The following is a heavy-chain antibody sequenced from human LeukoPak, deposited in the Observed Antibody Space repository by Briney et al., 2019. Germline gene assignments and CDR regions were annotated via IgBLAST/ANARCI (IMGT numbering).Heavy chain of an antibody. Sequence: GGSLRLSCAASGFTFSSYSMNWVRQAPGKGLEWVSSISSSSSYIYYADSMKGRFTISRDNAKNSLYLQMNSLRAEDTAVYYCATDIVVVPAAHHYYYYGMDVWGQGTTVTVSS. V-gene: IGHV3-21*01. CDR1: GFTFSSYS. J-gene: IGHJ6*02. CDR3: ATDIVVVPAAHHYYYYGMDV. D-gene: IGHD2-2*01. CDR2: ISSSSSYI.